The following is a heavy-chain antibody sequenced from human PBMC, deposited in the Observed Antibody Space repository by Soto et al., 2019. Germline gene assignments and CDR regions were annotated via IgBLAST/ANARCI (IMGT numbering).Heavy chain of an antibody. V-gene: IGHV1-18*01. D-gene: IGHD6-19*01. CDR1: GYTFTNYG. CDR3: ATLTYTSGLHY. J-gene: IGHJ4*02. CDR2: ISTYNGNT. Sequence: ASVKVSCKTSGYTFTNYGIGWVRQAPGQGLEWMGWISTYNGNTNYVQKFQGRVTMTTDTSTTTAYMEVRTLRSDDTAVYYCATLTYTSGLHYRGQGTLVTVSS.